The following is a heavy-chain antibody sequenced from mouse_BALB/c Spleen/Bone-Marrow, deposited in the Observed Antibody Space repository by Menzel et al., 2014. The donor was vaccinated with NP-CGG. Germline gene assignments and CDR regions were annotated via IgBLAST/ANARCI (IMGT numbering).Heavy chain of an antibody. CDR1: GYTFTIYW. CDR2: IDPSDSET. CDR3: ARSHGYYPYWYFDV. Sequence: VQLQQPGAELVKPGAPVKLSCKASGYTFTIYWMNWVKQRPGRGLEWIGRIDPSDSETHYNQKFKDKATLTVDKSSSTAYIQLSSLTSEDSAVYYCARSHGYYPYWYFDVWGAGTTVTVSS. J-gene: IGHJ1*01. V-gene: IGHV1-69*02. D-gene: IGHD2-3*01.